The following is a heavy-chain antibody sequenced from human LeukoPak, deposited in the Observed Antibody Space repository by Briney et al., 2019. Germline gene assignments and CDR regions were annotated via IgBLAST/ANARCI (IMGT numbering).Heavy chain of an antibody. Sequence: GGSLRLSCAASGFTFSDYSMSWIRQAPGKGLEWVSYISSSGSTIYYADSVKGRFTISRDNAKNSLYLQMNSLRAEGTAVYYCARDWAGGSCYFDYWGQGTLVTGSS. V-gene: IGHV3-11*01. CDR2: ISSSGSTI. CDR1: GFTFSDYS. D-gene: IGHD2-15*01. CDR3: ARDWAGGSCYFDY. J-gene: IGHJ4*02.